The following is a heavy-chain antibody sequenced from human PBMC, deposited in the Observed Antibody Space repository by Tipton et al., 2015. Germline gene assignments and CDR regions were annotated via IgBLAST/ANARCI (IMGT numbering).Heavy chain of an antibody. D-gene: IGHD3-22*01. CDR1: GYSFTSYW. CDR3: AGHRDSSGYYQHDGFNI. CDR2: IYPGDSET. V-gene: IGHV5-51*01. J-gene: IGHJ3*02. Sequence: QLVQSGAEVKKPGESLKISCKGSGYSFTSYWISWVRQMPGKGLELMGIIYPGDSETTYSPSFQGQVTISADKSISTAYLQWSSLKASDTAMYYCAGHRDSSGYYQHDGFNIWGQGTMVTVSS.